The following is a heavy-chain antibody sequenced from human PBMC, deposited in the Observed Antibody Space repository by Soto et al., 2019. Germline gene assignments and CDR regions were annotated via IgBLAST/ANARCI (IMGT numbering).Heavy chain of an antibody. D-gene: IGHD3-10*01. V-gene: IGHV3-30*03. CDR1: GFTFSSYG. CDR3: ATDRGFGHASVPYS. CDR2: ISYDGSLQ. Sequence: QAQLVESGGGVVQPGRSLRLSCAASGFTFSSYGMHCARQAPGTRLEWVAVISYDGSLQHYADSVKGRFTISRDNSKNMLILQMNSLRAEDTAVYYCATDRGFGHASVPYSWGPGTLVSVSS. J-gene: IGHJ4*02.